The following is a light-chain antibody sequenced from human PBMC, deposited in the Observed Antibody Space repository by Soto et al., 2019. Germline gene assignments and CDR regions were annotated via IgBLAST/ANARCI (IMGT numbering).Light chain of an antibody. CDR2: EVS. CDR3: SSYTSSSTLV. J-gene: IGLJ3*02. CDR1: SSDVGGYNY. V-gene: IGLV2-14*01. Sequence: QSALPQPASVSGSPGQSITIPCTGTSSDVGGYNYVSWYQHHPGKAPKLMIYEVSNRPSGVSNRFSGSKSGNTASLTISGRQAEDEADYYCSSYTSSSTLVFGGGTKLTVL.